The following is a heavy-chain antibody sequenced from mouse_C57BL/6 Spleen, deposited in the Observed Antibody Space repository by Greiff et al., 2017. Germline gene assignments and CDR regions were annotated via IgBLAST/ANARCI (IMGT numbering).Heavy chain of an antibody. V-gene: IGHV2-3*01. Sequence: VQLQESGPGLVAPSQSLSITCTVSGFSLTSYGVSWVRQPPGKGLEWLGVIWGDGSTNYHSALISRLSISKDNSKSQVFLKLNSLQSDDTATYXCAKGRLRRDYYAMDYWGQGTSVTVSS. CDR2: IWGDGST. D-gene: IGHD2-4*01. CDR3: AKGRLRRDYYAMDY. J-gene: IGHJ4*01. CDR1: GFSLTSYG.